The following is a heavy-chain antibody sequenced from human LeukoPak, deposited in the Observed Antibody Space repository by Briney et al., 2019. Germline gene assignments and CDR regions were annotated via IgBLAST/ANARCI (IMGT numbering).Heavy chain of an antibody. Sequence: PSETLTLTRAVSGGSISSNSYYWGWIRQPPGKGLEWIGNIYYSGSTYYNPSLKSRVTISVDTSKNQFSLKLSSVTAADTAVYYCARVNADTSLWFGELWSTPVGNWFDPWGQGTLVTVSS. V-gene: IGHV4-39*07. CDR2: IYYSGST. CDR1: GGSISSNSYY. CDR3: ARVNADTSLWFGELWSTPVGNWFDP. D-gene: IGHD3-10*01. J-gene: IGHJ5*02.